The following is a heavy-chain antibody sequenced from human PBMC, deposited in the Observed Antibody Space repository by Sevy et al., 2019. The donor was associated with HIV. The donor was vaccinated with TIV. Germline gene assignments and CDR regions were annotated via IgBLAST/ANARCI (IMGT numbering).Heavy chain of an antibody. CDR1: GFTFSSYS. V-gene: IGHV3-21*01. CDR3: ARVAVAGGRDY. Sequence: GGSLRLSCAASGFTFSSYSMNWVRQAPGKGLEWVSSISSSSSYIYYVDSVKGRFTISRDNAKNSLYLQMNSLRAEDTAVYYCARVAVAGGRDYWGQGTLVTVSS. J-gene: IGHJ4*02. CDR2: ISSSSSYI. D-gene: IGHD6-19*01.